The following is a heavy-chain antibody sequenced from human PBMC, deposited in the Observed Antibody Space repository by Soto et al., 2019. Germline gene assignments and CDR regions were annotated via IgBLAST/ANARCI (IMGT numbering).Heavy chain of an antibody. D-gene: IGHD6-19*01. J-gene: IGHJ4*02. CDR2: ISYDGSNK. CDR1: GFTFSSYG. CDR3: AKSGDSSGWSEGETGGLFDY. V-gene: IGHV3-30*18. Sequence: GGSLRLSCAASGFTFSSYGMHWVRQAPGKGLEWVAVISYDGSNKYYADSVKGRFTISRDNSKNTLYLQMNSLRAEDTAVYYCAKSGDSSGWSEGETGGLFDYWGQGTLVTVSS.